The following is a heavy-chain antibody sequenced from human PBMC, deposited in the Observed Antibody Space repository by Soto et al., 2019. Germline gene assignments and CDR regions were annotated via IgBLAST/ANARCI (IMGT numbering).Heavy chain of an antibody. CDR2: IYYTGTT. Sequence: PSETLSLTCTVSGGSISSYYWNWIRQSPGMGLEWIGYIYYTGTTKYNPSLKGRVTVSVDTSKNQFSLKLNSLTPADTAVYFFARAPPPYDNIDVCAQGSTV. J-gene: IGHJ6*02. D-gene: IGHD5-12*01. CDR3: ARAPPPYDNIDV. V-gene: IGHV4-59*01. CDR1: GGSISSYY.